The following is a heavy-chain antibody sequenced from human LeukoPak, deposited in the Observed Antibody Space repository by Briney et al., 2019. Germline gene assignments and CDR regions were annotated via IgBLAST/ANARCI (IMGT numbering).Heavy chain of an antibody. Sequence: PSETLSLTCTVSGGSISSGSYYWSWIRQPAGKGLEWIGRIYTSGSTNYNPSLKSRVTMSVDTSKNQFSLKLSSVTAADTAVYYCARDRNYYDSSGYGLWFDPWGQGTLVTVSS. CDR2: IYTSGST. D-gene: IGHD3-22*01. V-gene: IGHV4-61*02. CDR3: ARDRNYYDSSGYGLWFDP. J-gene: IGHJ5*02. CDR1: GGSISSGSYY.